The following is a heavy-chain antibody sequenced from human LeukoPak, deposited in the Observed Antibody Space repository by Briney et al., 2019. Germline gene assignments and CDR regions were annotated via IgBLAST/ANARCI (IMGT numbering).Heavy chain of an antibody. D-gene: IGHD1-26*01. CDR1: GGSISSYY. Sequence: SETLSLTCTVSGGSISSYYWSWIRQPPGKGLEWIGYIYYSGSTNYNPSLKSRVTISVDTSKNQFSLKLSSVTAADTAVYYCARDRTVGAPLAYYYYGMDVWGQGTTVTVSS. J-gene: IGHJ6*02. CDR3: ARDRTVGAPLAYYYYGMDV. CDR2: IYYSGST. V-gene: IGHV4-59*01.